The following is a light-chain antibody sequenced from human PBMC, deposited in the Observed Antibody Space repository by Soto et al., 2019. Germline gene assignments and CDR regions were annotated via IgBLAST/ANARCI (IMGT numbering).Light chain of an antibody. V-gene: IGKV3-20*01. CDR1: QLVVTSY. CDR2: GAL. Sequence: EIVLTQSPGTLSLSPGERATLSCRASQLVVTSYLHWYQHKPGQAPRLLISGALTRATGIPARFSGSGSGTDFTLTISRLEPEDCAVYYCQLFGRSPTFGPGTKVHIK. CDR3: QLFGRSPT. J-gene: IGKJ3*01.